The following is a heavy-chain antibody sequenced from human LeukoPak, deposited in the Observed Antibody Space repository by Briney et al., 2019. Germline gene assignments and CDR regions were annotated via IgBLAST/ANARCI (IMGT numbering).Heavy chain of an antibody. CDR3: ANADRSCTSGTCPVPDAFDF. Sequence: PSETLSLTCAVYGGSFSGYYWSWIRQPPGKGLEWIGYIYQSGSTYYNPSLRSRVTISLDRSKNQFSLKLISVTAADTAVYYCANADRSCTSGTCPVPDAFDFWGQGTMVTVSS. CDR1: GGSFSGYY. J-gene: IGHJ3*01. CDR2: IYQSGST. D-gene: IGHD2-15*01. V-gene: IGHV4-34*01.